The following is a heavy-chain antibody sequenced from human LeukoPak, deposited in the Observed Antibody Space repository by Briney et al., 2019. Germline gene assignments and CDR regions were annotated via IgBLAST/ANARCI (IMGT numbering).Heavy chain of an antibody. J-gene: IGHJ6*01. CDR1: GFTFSSYG. V-gene: IGHV3-33*01. Sequence: PGGSLRLSCAASGFTFSSYGMHWVRQAPGKGLEWVAVTWYDGRNNYYAASVKGRFTISRDDSKTTVYLLMNSLRAEDTAVYYCAGEVAPLYFHYGMDVWGEGTTVTVSS. CDR2: TWYDGRNN. D-gene: IGHD2-21*01. CDR3: AGEVAPLYFHYGMDV.